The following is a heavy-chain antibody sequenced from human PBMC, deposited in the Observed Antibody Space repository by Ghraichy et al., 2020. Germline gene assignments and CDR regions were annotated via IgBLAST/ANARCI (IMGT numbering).Heavy chain of an antibody. D-gene: IGHD4-23*01. J-gene: IGHJ4*02. CDR1: GFTFSNYD. CDR3: AKVDNIHDYVGNSGY. V-gene: IGHV3-23*01. CDR2: ITGSGGST. Sequence: GGSLRLSCAASGFTFSNYDMSWVRQAPGKGLEWVSGITGSGGSTYYADSVKGRFTISRDNSKNTLYLQMNSLRAEDTATYYCAKVDNIHDYVGNSGYWGQGTLVTVSP.